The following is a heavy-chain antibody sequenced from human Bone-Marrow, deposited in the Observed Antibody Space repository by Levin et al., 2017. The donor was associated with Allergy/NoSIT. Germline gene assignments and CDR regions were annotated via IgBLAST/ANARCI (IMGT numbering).Heavy chain of an antibody. J-gene: IGHJ4*02. CDR1: GFTFSSYW. CDR3: ARGSRGASPDY. Sequence: GESLKISCAASGFTFSSYWMKWARQTPGKGLEWVANMKEDGSEKYYVDSVKGRFTISRDNAKNSLYLQMNSLRAEDTAVYYCARGSRGASPDYWGQGTLVTVSP. CDR2: MKEDGSEK. V-gene: IGHV3-7*01.